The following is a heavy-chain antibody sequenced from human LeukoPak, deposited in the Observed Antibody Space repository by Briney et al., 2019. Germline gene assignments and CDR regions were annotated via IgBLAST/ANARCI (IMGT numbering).Heavy chain of an antibody. Sequence: GASVKVSCKASGYTFTSYAMHWVRQAPGQGLEWMGWINAGNGNTKSSQKIQGRVTITRDTFANTAYMELSSLRSEDTAVYYCARDGRFGDLDYWGQGTLVTVSS. CDR3: ARDGRFGDLDY. V-gene: IGHV1-3*01. J-gene: IGHJ4*02. D-gene: IGHD3-10*01. CDR2: INAGNGNT. CDR1: GYTFTSYA.